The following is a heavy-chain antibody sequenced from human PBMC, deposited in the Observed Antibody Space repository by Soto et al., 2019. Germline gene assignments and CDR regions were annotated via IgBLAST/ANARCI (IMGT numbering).Heavy chain of an antibody. CDR3: AGDEQQLATDY. J-gene: IGHJ4*02. CDR2: ISYDGSNK. D-gene: IGHD6-13*01. V-gene: IGHV3-30*03. CDR1: GFTFSSYG. Sequence: GGSLRLSCAASGFTFSSYGVHWVRQAPGKGLEWVAVISYDGSNKYYADSVKGRFTISRDNSKNTLYLQMNSLRAEDTAVYYCAGDEQQLATDYWGQGTLVTVSS.